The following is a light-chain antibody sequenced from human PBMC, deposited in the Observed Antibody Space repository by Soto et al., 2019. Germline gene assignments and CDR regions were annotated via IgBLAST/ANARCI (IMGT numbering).Light chain of an antibody. CDR3: QHYNSXPWT. CDR1: QSISSW. V-gene: IGKV1-5*01. CDR2: DAS. J-gene: IGKJ1*01. Sequence: DIQMTQSPSPLSASVGDRVTITCRASQSISSWLAWYQQKPGKAPKVLIYDASNSESVVPSRFSXXXXXTEXXXXXXXXQPDDFATYYCQHYNSXPWTFGQGTKVEIK.